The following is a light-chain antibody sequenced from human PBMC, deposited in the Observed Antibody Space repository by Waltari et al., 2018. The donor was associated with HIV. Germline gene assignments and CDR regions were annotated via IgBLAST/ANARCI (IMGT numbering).Light chain of an antibody. CDR1: SSDIGAYTY. Sequence: SALTQPASVSGSPGQSITISCTRTSSDIGAYTYVSWYQQYPGKAPKLMIYVVSNRPSGVSTRFSGSKSGNTASLTISGLQAEDEADYYCSSYTVPGTLFGTGTRVTVL. J-gene: IGLJ1*01. CDR3: SSYTVPGTL. V-gene: IGLV2-14*01. CDR2: VVS.